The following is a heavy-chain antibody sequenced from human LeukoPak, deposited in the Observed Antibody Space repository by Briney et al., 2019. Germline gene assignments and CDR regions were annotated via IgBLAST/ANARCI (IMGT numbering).Heavy chain of an antibody. Sequence: GRSLRLSCATSGFTFSTYAMHWVRQAPGKGLEWVAVISYDGSDKYYADSVKGRFTISRDNSKNTLYLQMNSLSPEGTAVYYCAKSAVDTPLGFLFDFWGQGTLVTVSS. CDR2: ISYDGSDK. CDR1: GFTFSTYA. J-gene: IGHJ4*02. D-gene: IGHD5-18*01. V-gene: IGHV3-30*18. CDR3: AKSAVDTPLGFLFDF.